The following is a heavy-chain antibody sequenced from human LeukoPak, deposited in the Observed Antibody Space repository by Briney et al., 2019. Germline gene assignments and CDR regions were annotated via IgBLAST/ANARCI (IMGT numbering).Heavy chain of an antibody. Sequence: SETLSLTCTVSGGSISSYYWSWIRQPPGKGLEWIGYIYYSGSTNYNPSLKSRVTISVDTSKNQFSLKLSSVTAADTAVYYCARGRREWIQPKGYMDVWGKGTTVTVSS. J-gene: IGHJ6*03. D-gene: IGHD5-18*01. V-gene: IGHV4-59*12. CDR2: IYYSGST. CDR1: GGSISSYY. CDR3: ARGRREWIQPKGYMDV.